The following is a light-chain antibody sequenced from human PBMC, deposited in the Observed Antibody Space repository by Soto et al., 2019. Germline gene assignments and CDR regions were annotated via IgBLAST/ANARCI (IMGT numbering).Light chain of an antibody. CDR3: SSLTRSDTWV. Sequence: QSVLTQPASGSGSPGQSNTISCTGGSSDVGSYNRVSWYRQHPGKAPQLMIYEVSNRPSGVSNRFSGSKSGNTASLTISGLQAEDEADYFCSSLTRSDTWVIGGGTKVTVL. V-gene: IGLV2-14*02. CDR2: EVS. J-gene: IGLJ3*02. CDR1: SSDVGSYNR.